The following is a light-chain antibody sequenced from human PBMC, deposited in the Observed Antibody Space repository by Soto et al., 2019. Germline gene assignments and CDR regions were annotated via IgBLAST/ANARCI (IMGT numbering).Light chain of an antibody. CDR1: QSVAGY. V-gene: IGKV3-11*01. J-gene: IGKJ2*01. CDR3: QHRSNRRMYT. CDR2: DTS. Sequence: ELVLTQSPATLSLSPGERATLSCRASQSVAGYLAWYQQKPGQGPRLLIYDTSNRATGAPPRFSGSGSGTDFTLTISSLEPEDFAIYYCQHRSNRRMYTFGQGTKVDIK.